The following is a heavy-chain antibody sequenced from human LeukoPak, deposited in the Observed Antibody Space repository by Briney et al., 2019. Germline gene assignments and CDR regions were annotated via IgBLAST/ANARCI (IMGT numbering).Heavy chain of an antibody. D-gene: IGHD2-2*01. CDR2: INPNSGGT. J-gene: IGHJ5*02. CDR1: GYSFTDYY. V-gene: IGHV1-2*02. Sequence: GASVKVSCKASGYSFTDYYMHWVRRAPGQEREGMGWINPNSGGTNSAQKFQSRVTMTRDTSNTTVYMEVSWLTSDDTAIYYCARAARLHAGPYLIGPLGQGTLVTVSA. CDR3: ARAARLHAGPYLIGP.